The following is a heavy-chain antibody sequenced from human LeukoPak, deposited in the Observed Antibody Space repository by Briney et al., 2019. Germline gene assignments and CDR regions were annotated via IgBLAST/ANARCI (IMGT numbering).Heavy chain of an antibody. D-gene: IGHD1-26*01. Sequence: ASEKGSCKVSGYTLTQLSMHWVRQAPGRGLEWMGGFDPEDGETIYAQKFQGRVTMTEDTSTDTAYMELSSLRSDDTAVYYCATDSGTYFLFWGQGTLVTVSS. CDR2: FDPEDGET. CDR1: GYTLTQLS. CDR3: ATDSGTYFLF. J-gene: IGHJ4*02. V-gene: IGHV1-24*01.